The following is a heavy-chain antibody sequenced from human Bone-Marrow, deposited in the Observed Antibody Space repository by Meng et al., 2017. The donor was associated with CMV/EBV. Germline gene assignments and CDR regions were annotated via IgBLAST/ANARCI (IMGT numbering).Heavy chain of an antibody. Sequence: SETLSLTCTVAGGSISSGDYYWSWIRQPPGKGLEWIGYLYYSGSTYYNPSLKSRVTISVDTSKNQSSLKLSTVTAADTAVYYCARELAGPGKSYDFDYWGQGTLVTVSS. CDR3: ARELAGPGKSYDFDY. J-gene: IGHJ4*02. D-gene: IGHD3-10*01. V-gene: IGHV4-30-4*08. CDR1: GGSISSGDYY. CDR2: LYYSGST.